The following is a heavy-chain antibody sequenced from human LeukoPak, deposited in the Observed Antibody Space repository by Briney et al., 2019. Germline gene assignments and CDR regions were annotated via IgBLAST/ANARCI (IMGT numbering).Heavy chain of an antibody. CDR1: GFTFSSYG. V-gene: IGHV3-48*01. D-gene: IGHD5-18*01. CDR2: ISSSGSTI. CDR3: AKDRGYSYGRNFDY. Sequence: GGTLRLSCAASGFTFSSYGMNWVRQAPGKGLEWVSYISSSGSTIYYADSVKGRFTISRDNSKNTLYLQMNSLRAEDTAVYYCAKDRGYSYGRNFDYWGQGTQVTVSS. J-gene: IGHJ4*02.